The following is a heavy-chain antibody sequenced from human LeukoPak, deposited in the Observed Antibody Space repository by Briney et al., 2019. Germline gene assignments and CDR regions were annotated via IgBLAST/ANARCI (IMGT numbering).Heavy chain of an antibody. CDR1: GFTFSSYA. J-gene: IGHJ2*01. CDR3: AKEGLALRYCSSTCCYADWYFDL. Sequence: QPGGSLRLSCAASGFTFSSYAMSWVRQAPGKGLEWVSAISGSGGSTYYADSVKGRFTISRDNSKNTLYLQMNSLRAEDTAVYYCAKEGLALRYCSSTCCYADWYFDLWGRGTLVTVSS. CDR2: ISGSGGST. D-gene: IGHD2-2*01. V-gene: IGHV3-23*01.